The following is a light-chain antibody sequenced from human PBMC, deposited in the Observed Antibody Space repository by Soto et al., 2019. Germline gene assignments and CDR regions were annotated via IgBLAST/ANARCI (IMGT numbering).Light chain of an antibody. CDR2: DNG. J-gene: IGLJ2*01. CDR3: GTWDNSLSAV. V-gene: IGLV1-51*01. CDR1: SSNVGSNY. Sequence: QSVLTQPPSVSAAPGQKVTISCSGSSSNVGSNYVSWYQQLPGTAPKLLIYDNGKRPSGIPDRFSGPQSGTSATLGITGLQTGDEADYYCGTWDNSLSAVFGGGTKLTVL.